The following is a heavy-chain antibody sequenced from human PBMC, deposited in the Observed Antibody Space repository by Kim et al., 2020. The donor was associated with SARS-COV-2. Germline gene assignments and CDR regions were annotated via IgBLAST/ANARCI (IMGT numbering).Heavy chain of an antibody. V-gene: IGHV1-8*01. D-gene: IGHD1-1*01. CDR2: MNPDSGNT. CDR3: ARGANWYRY. Sequence: ASVKVSCKASGYIFTSNDINWVRQAPAQGLEWMGWMNPDSGNTGYAQKFQGRITMTRNTSISTAYMELSSLRSEDTAVYFCARGANWYRYWGQGTPVTVS. J-gene: IGHJ4*02. CDR1: GYIFTSND.